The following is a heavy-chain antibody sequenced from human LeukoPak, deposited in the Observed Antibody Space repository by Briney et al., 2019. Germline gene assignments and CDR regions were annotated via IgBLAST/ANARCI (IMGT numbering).Heavy chain of an antibody. CDR3: AKGLDRITIFGVVSAH. CDR2: ISGSGGST. V-gene: IGHV3-23*01. Sequence: GGSLRLSCAASGFTFSSYAMSWVRQAPGKGLEWVSAISGSGGSTYYADSVKGRFTISRDNSKNTLYLQMNSLRAEDTAVYYCAKGLDRITIFGVVSAHWGQGTRVTGSS. CDR1: GFTFSSYA. J-gene: IGHJ4*02. D-gene: IGHD3-3*01.